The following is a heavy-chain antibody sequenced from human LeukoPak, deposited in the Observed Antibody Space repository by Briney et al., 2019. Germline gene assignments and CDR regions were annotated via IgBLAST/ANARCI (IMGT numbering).Heavy chain of an antibody. V-gene: IGHV3-74*01. CDR3: ARGREPYDYVWGSYFYYYYYMDV. CDR1: GFTFSTYW. J-gene: IGHJ6*03. D-gene: IGHD3-16*01. Sequence: GGSLRLSCAGSGFTFSTYWMHWVRQAPGKGLVWVSRINSDGSDTSYADSVKGRFTISRDNAKNTLYLQMNSLRGEDTAVYYCARGREPYDYVWGSYFYYYYYMDVWGKGTTVTVSS. CDR2: INSDGSDT.